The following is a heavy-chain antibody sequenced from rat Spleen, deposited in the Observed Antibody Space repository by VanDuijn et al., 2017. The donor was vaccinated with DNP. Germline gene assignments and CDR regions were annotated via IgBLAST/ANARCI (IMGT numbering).Heavy chain of an antibody. CDR3: ARHGAEGYVMDA. CDR2: ISYDGSST. Sequence: EVQLVESGGGLVQPGRSMKLSCAASGFTFSNYDMAWVRQAPKKGLEWVATISYDGSSTNYRDSVKGRFTITRDNAKSTLYLQMDSLRSEDTATYYCARHGAEGYVMDAWGQGASVTVSS. CDR1: GFTFSNYD. J-gene: IGHJ4*01. D-gene: IGHD1-11*01. V-gene: IGHV5-7*01.